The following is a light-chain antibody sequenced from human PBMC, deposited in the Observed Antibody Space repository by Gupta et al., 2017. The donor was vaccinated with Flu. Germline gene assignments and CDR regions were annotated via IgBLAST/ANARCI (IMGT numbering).Light chain of an antibody. J-gene: IGLJ3*02. V-gene: IGLV1-47*01. CDR3: AAWDDSHWV. Sequence: GTTSNIGRNYVSWYQHLPGTAPKLLMYRDNQRPSGVPDRFSGSKSGTSASLAISGLRSEDEADYYCAAWDDSHWVFGTGTKLTVL. CDR1: TSNIGRNY. CDR2: RDN.